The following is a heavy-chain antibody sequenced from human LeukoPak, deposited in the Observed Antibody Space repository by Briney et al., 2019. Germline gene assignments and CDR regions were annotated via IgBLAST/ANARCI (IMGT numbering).Heavy chain of an antibody. Sequence: PGGSLRLSCAASGFTFSNYWMHWVRQAPGKGLVWVSRIKGDGSHTIYADSVKGRFTISRDNAKNTLYLQMKSLRAEDTAVYYCVRDWDHFDFDSWGHGTLVTVSS. CDR2: IKGDGSHT. D-gene: IGHD3-9*01. V-gene: IGHV3-74*01. CDR3: VRDWDHFDFDS. J-gene: IGHJ5*01. CDR1: GFTFSNYW.